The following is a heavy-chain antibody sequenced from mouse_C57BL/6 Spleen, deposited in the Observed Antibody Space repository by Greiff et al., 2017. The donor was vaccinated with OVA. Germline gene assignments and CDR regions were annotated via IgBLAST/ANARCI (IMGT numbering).Heavy chain of an antibody. V-gene: IGHV1-82*01. Sequence: QVQLQQSGPELVKPGASVKISCKASGYAFSSSWMNWVKQRPGKGLEWIGRIYPGDGDTNYNGKFKGKATLTADKSSSTAYMQLSSLTSEDSAVYFCARSYYYGSGGYFDYWGQGTTLTVSS. CDR2: IYPGDGDT. D-gene: IGHD1-1*01. CDR3: ARSYYYGSGGYFDY. J-gene: IGHJ2*01. CDR1: GYAFSSSW.